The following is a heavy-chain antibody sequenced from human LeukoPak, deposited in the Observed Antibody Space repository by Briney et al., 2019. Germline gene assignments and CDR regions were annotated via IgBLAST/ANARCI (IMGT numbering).Heavy chain of an antibody. J-gene: IGHJ4*02. CDR1: GFNFSSYW. CDR2: IEEDGGEK. V-gene: IGHV3-7*01. Sequence: GGSLRLSCATSGFNFSSYWMSWVRQAPGKGLEWGVNIEEDGGEKYYVDSVKGRFIISRDNAKTSLDLQMNSLRAEDTAVYYCAREGGDIADTGFDYWGQGTLVTVSS. D-gene: IGHD2-15*01. CDR3: AREGGDIADTGFDY.